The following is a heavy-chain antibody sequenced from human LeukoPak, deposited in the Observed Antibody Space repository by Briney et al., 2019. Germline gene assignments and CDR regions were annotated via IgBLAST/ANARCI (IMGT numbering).Heavy chain of an antibody. CDR2: ISWNSGSI. CDR3: AKADDFWSGYYDY. CDR1: RFTFDDYA. J-gene: IGHJ4*02. D-gene: IGHD3-3*01. Sequence: GRSLRLSCAASRFTFDDYAMHWVRQAPGKGLEWVSGISWNSGSIGYADSVKGRFTISRDNAKNSLYLQMNSLRAEDTALYYCAKADDFWSGYYDYWGQGTLVTVSS. V-gene: IGHV3-9*01.